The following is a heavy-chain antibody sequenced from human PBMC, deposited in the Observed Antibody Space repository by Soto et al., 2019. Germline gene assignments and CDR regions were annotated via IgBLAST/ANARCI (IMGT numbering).Heavy chain of an antibody. V-gene: IGHV3-23*01. CDR1: GFTFSNYA. CDR3: EREVGAPSGWLDP. D-gene: IGHD1-26*01. Sequence: EVQLSESGGDLRQPGGSLRLSCAASGFTFSNYAMTWVRQTPGKGLEWVSGISASGGLKYYADSVQGRFTVSRDNSKNILSLQMVNLRDGDTALYYCEREVGAPSGWLDPWGQGTQVTVSS. CDR2: ISASGGLK. J-gene: IGHJ5*02.